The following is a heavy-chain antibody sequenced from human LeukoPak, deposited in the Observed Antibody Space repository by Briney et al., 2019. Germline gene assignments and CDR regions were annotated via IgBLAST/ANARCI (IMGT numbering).Heavy chain of an antibody. CDR2: VHSSRSS. CDR1: GGSISTYF. V-gene: IGHV4-4*09. Sequence: PSETMSLTSSVSGGSISTYFWSWIRQPPGTGLEWIGYVHSSRSSNYNPSLKSRVTISVDTSKSQFSLKLSSVTAADTAVYYCARRQTFFDYWGQGTLVTVSS. CDR3: ARRQTFFDY. J-gene: IGHJ4*02.